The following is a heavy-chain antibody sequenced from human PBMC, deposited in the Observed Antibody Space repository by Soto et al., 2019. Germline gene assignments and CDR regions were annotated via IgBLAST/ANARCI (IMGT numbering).Heavy chain of an antibody. CDR1: GFTFSSYA. Sequence: GGSLRLSCAASGFTFSSYAMSWVRQAPGKGLEWVSAISGSGGSTYYADSVKGRFTISRDNSKNTLYLQMNSLRAEDTAVYYCAKAYRITIFGGNRNQNYYGMDVWGQGTTVTVSS. J-gene: IGHJ6*02. D-gene: IGHD3-3*01. CDR3: AKAYRITIFGGNRNQNYYGMDV. V-gene: IGHV3-23*01. CDR2: ISGSGGST.